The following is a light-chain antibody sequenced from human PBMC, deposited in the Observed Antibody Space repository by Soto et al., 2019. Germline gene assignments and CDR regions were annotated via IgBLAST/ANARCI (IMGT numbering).Light chain of an antibody. CDR1: SSNIGAGYD. Sequence: QYVLTHPPSVSWAPGQRVTISCTGSSSNIGAGYDVHWYQQLPGTAPKLLIYGNSNRPSGVPDRFSGSKSGTSASLAITGLQAEDEADYYCQSYDSSLSDLYVFGTGTKVTVL. J-gene: IGLJ1*01. CDR3: QSYDSSLSDLYV. V-gene: IGLV1-40*01. CDR2: GNS.